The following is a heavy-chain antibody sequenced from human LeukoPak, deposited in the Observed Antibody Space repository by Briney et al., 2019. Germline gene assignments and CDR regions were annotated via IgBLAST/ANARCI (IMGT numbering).Heavy chain of an antibody. CDR3: ARAPSPGAIEGVDP. D-gene: IGHD2-2*02. J-gene: IGHJ5*02. Sequence: GASVKVSRKASGYTFTDYYIHWVRQAPEQGLEWMGWFNPNSGGTNFAQKFQGRVTMTRDTSISTAYMELSSLRSDDTAVYYCARAPSPGAIEGVDPWGQGTLVTVSS. CDR1: GYTFTDYY. CDR2: FNPNSGGT. V-gene: IGHV1-2*02.